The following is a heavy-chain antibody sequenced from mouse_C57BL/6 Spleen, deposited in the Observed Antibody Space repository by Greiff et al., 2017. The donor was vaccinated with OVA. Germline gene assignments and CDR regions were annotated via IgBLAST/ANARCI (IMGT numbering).Heavy chain of an antibody. D-gene: IGHD1-1*01. CDR2: IHPSDSDT. CDR1: GYTFTSYW. CDR3: AIGSSYEGY. J-gene: IGHJ2*01. Sequence: VQLQQPGAELVKPGASVKVSCKASGYTFTSYWMHWVKQRPGQGLEWIGRIHPSDSDTNYDQKFKGKATLTVDKSSSTAYLQLSSLTSEASAVNYFAIGSSYEGYWGKGPTLSVAS. V-gene: IGHV1-74*01.